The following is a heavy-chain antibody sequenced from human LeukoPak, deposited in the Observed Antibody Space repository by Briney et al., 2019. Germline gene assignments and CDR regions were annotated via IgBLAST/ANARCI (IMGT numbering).Heavy chain of an antibody. J-gene: IGHJ6*03. CDR3: ARGTKELIGITWYYYMDV. V-gene: IGHV4-59*01. D-gene: IGHD1-26*01. Sequence: SETLSLTCTVSGGSISSYYWSWIRQPPGKGLEWIGYIYYSGSTYYNPSLKSRVTISVDTSKNQFSLKLSSVTAADTAVYYCARGTKELIGITWYYYMDVWGKGTTVTVSS. CDR1: GGSISSYY. CDR2: IYYSGST.